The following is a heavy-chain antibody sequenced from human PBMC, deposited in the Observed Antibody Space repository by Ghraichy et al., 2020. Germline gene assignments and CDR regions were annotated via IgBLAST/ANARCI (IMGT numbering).Heavy chain of an antibody. D-gene: IGHD5-12*01. V-gene: IGHV3-23*01. Sequence: GGSLRLSCAASGFTFSSYAMSWVRQAPGKGLEWVSGISNSGGNTFYADSVKGRFTISRDNSRNTLYLQVNSLRAEDTAVYYCARFRYSGYDRPYFDYWGQGTLVTVSS. CDR2: ISNSGGNT. J-gene: IGHJ4*02. CDR1: GFTFSSYA. CDR3: ARFRYSGYDRPYFDY.